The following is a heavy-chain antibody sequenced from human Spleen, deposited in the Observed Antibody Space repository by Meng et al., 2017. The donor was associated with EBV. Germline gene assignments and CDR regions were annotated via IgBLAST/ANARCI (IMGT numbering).Heavy chain of an antibody. J-gene: IGHJ4*02. Sequence: QVQLEQSGAEVKRPGASVKVSCKVSGYTLSELSMHWVRQAPRRGLEWMGGFDPENDETVYAQKFQGGVTLTEDTSTDTAYMELSSLRSEDTAVYYCARDVSDQDVYYFDYWGQGTLVTVSS. D-gene: IGHD5/OR15-5a*01. CDR1: GYTLSELS. CDR2: FDPENDET. V-gene: IGHV1-24*01. CDR3: ARDVSDQDVYYFDY.